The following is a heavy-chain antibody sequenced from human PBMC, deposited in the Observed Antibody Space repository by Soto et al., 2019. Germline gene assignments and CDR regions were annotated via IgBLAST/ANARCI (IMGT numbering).Heavy chain of an antibody. J-gene: IGHJ5*02. D-gene: IGHD2-15*01. CDR2: MNPNNGNT. Sequence: QVQLVQSGAEVKKPGASVRISCKASGYTFTNYDMNWVRQATGQGLEWMGWMNPNNGNTGYAQQFQDRITMIRNASISTAYMELSGMTSEYTAVYYCARGLKTYWGYCSGGSCYSSGFDPWGQGTQVTVSS. CDR3: ARGLKTYWGYCSGGSCYSSGFDP. V-gene: IGHV1-8*01. CDR1: GYTFTNYD.